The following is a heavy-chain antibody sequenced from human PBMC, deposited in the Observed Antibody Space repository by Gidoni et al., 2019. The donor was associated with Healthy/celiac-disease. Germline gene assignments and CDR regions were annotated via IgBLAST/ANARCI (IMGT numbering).Heavy chain of an antibody. J-gene: IGHJ2*01. Sequence: EVQLVESGGGLVQPGGSLRLSCAAPGFPFSSYWMSWVRQAPGTGLEWVANINQDGSEKYYVDSVKGRFTISRDNAKNSLYLQMNSLRAEDTAVYYCAREAGDYWYFDLWGRGTLVTVSS. CDR3: AREAGDYWYFDL. V-gene: IGHV3-7*01. CDR1: GFPFSSYW. CDR2: INQDGSEK. D-gene: IGHD7-27*01.